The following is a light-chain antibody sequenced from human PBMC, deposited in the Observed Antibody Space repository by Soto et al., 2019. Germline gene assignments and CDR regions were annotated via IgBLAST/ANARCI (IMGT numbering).Light chain of an antibody. CDR3: QHYNNWSS. CDR1: QSIGSN. Sequence: ETVMTQSPGSLSVSPGERATLSCRASQSIGSNLAWYQHKPGQAPRLLISGASTRATGIPGRFSGSGSGTVFTLSISGLQSEDVAVYYCQHYNNWSSFGQGTRVEIK. V-gene: IGKV3-15*01. J-gene: IGKJ5*01. CDR2: GAS.